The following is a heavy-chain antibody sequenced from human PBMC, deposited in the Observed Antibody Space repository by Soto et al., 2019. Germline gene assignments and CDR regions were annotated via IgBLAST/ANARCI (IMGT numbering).Heavy chain of an antibody. D-gene: IGHD4-4*01. CDR2: INHSGST. J-gene: IGHJ3*02. CDR1: GGSFSGYY. CDR3: ASGKPGYSKDAFDI. Sequence: QVQLQQWGAGLLKPSETLSLTCAVYGGSFSGYYWSWIRQPPGKGLEWVGEINHSGSTNYNPSLKSRVTISVDTSKNQFSLKLSSVTAADTAVYYCASGKPGYSKDAFDIWGQGTMVTVSS. V-gene: IGHV4-34*01.